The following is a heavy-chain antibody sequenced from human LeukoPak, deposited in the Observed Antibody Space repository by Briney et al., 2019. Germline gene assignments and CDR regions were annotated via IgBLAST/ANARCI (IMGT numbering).Heavy chain of an antibody. J-gene: IGHJ4*02. CDR2: IYYSGST. CDR1: GGSISSSSYY. V-gene: IGHV4-39*01. D-gene: IGHD3-10*01. Sequence: SETLSLTCTVSGGSISSSSYYWGWIRQPPGKGLEWIGSIYYSGSTYYNPSLKSRVTISVDTSKNQFSLKPSSVTAADTAVYYCARHVLLWFEPASIDYWGQGTLVTVSS. CDR3: ARHVLLWFEPASIDY.